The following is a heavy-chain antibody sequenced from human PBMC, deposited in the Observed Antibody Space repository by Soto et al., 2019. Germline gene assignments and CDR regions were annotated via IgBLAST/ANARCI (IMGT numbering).Heavy chain of an antibody. Sequence: SVTPSLAWTVCGASLGRCGCLSWVPRHPGKGLEWIGYIYYSGSTYYNPSLKGRVTISVDTSKNQFSLKLSSVTAADTAVYYCARSFGVAAAGPFDYWGQGTLVTVSS. CDR3: ARSFGVAAAGPFDY. V-gene: IGHV4-31*02. J-gene: IGHJ4*02. D-gene: IGHD6-13*01. CDR1: GASLGRCGC. CDR2: IYYSGST.